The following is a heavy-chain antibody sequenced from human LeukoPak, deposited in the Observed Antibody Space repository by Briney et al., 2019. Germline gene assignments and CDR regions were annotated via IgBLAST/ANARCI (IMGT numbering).Heavy chain of an antibody. Sequence: GRSLRLSCAASGFTFSSYGMNWVRQAPGKGLEWVAIIWYDGSNKYYADSVKGRFTISRDNSKNTLYLQMNSLRAEDTAVYYCARGMRAEWELLGSSFYGMDVWGQGTTVTVSS. J-gene: IGHJ6*02. CDR3: ARGMRAEWELLGSSFYGMDV. V-gene: IGHV3-30*19. CDR2: IWYDGSNK. D-gene: IGHD1-26*01. CDR1: GFTFSSYG.